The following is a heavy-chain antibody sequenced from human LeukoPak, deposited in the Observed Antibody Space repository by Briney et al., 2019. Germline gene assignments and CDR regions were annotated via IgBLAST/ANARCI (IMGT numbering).Heavy chain of an antibody. CDR2: IYYSGST. J-gene: IGHJ3*02. V-gene: IGHV4-59*01. CDR1: GDSISSYY. Sequence: SETLSLTCTVSGDSISSYYRSWIRQPPGKGLEWIGYIYYSGSTDYNPSLMSRVTISADTSQHHFSMKLKPVTAAATAVYFCSVGRLPPNAFDSGRQGTIVTV. CDR3: SVGRLPPNAFDS. D-gene: IGHD2-21*01.